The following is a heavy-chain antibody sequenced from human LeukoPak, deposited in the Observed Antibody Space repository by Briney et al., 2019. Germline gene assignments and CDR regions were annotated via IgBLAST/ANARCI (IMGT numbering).Heavy chain of an antibody. CDR3: MRDGRAN. Sequence: QPGGSLRLSCVGSGFTFSSYHMNWVRQAPGKGLEWISYIGSDRSPTYYADSVKGRFTISRDNAKNSLYLQTNSLRAEDTAVYYCMRDGRANWGQGTLVTVSS. CDR1: GFTFSSYH. CDR2: IGSDRSPT. J-gene: IGHJ4*02. V-gene: IGHV3-48*04.